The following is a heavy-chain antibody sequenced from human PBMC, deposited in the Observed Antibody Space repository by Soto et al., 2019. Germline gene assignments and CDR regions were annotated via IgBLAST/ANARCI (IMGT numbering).Heavy chain of an antibody. Sequence: GGSLRLSCTASGFTFGDYAMSWVRQAPGKGLEWVGFIRSKAYGGTTEYVASVKGRFTISRDDSKSIAYLQMNSLKTEDTAVYYCPRTWIQLWSYYYYYYGMGVWGQGTTVTVSS. D-gene: IGHD5-18*01. V-gene: IGHV3-49*04. J-gene: IGHJ6*02. CDR3: PRTWIQLWSYYYYYYGMGV. CDR2: IRSKAYGGTT. CDR1: GFTFGDYA.